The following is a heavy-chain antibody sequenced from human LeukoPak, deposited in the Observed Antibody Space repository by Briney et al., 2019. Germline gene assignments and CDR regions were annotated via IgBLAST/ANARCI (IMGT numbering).Heavy chain of an antibody. J-gene: IGHJ4*02. CDR2: IYTSGST. V-gene: IGHV4-4*07. Sequence: SETLSLTCAVYGGSFSGYYCNWIRQSAGKRLEWIGRIYTSGSTNYNPSLKSRVTMSVDTSKNQFSLKLNSVTAADTAVYYCARDSSGWGHYDSWGQGTLVTVSS. D-gene: IGHD6-19*01. CDR3: ARDSSGWGHYDS. CDR1: GGSFSGYY.